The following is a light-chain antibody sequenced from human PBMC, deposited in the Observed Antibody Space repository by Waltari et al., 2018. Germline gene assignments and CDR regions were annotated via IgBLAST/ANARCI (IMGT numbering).Light chain of an antibody. CDR2: DTS. CDR3: QQYSNWPPWT. J-gene: IGKJ1*01. V-gene: IGKV3-15*01. Sequence: EIMMTQSPATLSVSPGERANLPCRVSQSVSRKLAWYQQKPGQAPRLLIYDTSSRATDIPARFSGSGSGTEFTLTISSLQSEDFAVYYCQQYSNWPPWTFSQGTKVEI. CDR1: QSVSRK.